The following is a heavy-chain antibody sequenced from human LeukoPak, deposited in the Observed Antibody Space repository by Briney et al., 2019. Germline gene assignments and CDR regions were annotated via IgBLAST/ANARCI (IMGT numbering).Heavy chain of an antibody. J-gene: IGHJ5*02. V-gene: IGHV4-59*01. CDR3: ARGEVWFDP. Sequence: PSETLSLTCTVSGGSISSYYWSWLRQPPGKGLEWIGYIYYSGSTNYNPSLQSRVTISVDTSKNQFSLKLSSVTAADTAVYYCARGEVWFDPWGQGTLVTVSS. CDR1: GGSISSYY. CDR2: IYYSGST.